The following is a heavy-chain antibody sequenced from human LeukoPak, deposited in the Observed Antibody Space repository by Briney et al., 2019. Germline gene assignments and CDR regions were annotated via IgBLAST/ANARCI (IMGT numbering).Heavy chain of an antibody. Sequence: ASVKVSCKASGYTFTGYYMHWVRQAPGQGLEWMGWINPNSGGTNYAQKLQGRVTMTRDTSISTAYMELSRLRSDDMAVYYCAIVMITFGGVIDPWGQGTLVTVSS. D-gene: IGHD3-16*01. CDR1: GYTFTGYY. CDR2: INPNSGGT. V-gene: IGHV1-2*02. J-gene: IGHJ5*02. CDR3: AIVMITFGGVIDP.